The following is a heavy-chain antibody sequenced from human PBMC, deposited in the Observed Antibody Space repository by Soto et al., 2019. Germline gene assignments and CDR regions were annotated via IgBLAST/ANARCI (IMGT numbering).Heavy chain of an antibody. V-gene: IGHV3-7*01. Sequence: GESLKISCAASGFSFSNSWMTWVRQAPGKGLECLACINPDGSEKYYVDSVKGRFTVSRDNARNSLYLQMNSLRADDTAVYYCASGGIAVDWGEGSRVIVSS. CDR1: GFSFSNSW. CDR2: INPDGSEK. CDR3: ASGGIAVD. J-gene: IGHJ4*02. D-gene: IGHD6-19*01.